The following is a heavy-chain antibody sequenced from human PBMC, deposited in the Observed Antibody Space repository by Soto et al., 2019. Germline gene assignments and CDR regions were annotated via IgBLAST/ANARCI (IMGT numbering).Heavy chain of an antibody. J-gene: IGHJ5*02. CDR3: ARDADPTGHYDSFDP. D-gene: IGHD3-9*01. CDR1: GFTFSNYG. CDR2: IYYDGIRK. V-gene: IGHV3-33*01. Sequence: QVQLVESGGGVVQPGTSLRLSCSASGFTFSNYGIHWVRQGPGKGLEWVAVIYYDGIRKYYADSVKGRFAISRDNSQNTVYLPMNSLRAEDTAVYYCARDADPTGHYDSFDPWGQGTLVTVSS.